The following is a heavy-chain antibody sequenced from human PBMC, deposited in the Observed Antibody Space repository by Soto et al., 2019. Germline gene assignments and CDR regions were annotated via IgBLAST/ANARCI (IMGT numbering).Heavy chain of an antibody. J-gene: IGHJ5*02. CDR3: ARDTAFISSGLFNP. CDR2: ISDSATTM. D-gene: IGHD3-22*01. Sequence: GASLRLSCASSVFTFSDYYMSWIRQAPGKGLEWISHISDSATTMYYADSVKGRFTISRDNARKSLFLHMNSLRAEDTAVYYCARDTAFISSGLFNPWGQGTLVTVSS. CDR1: VFTFSDYY. V-gene: IGHV3-11*01.